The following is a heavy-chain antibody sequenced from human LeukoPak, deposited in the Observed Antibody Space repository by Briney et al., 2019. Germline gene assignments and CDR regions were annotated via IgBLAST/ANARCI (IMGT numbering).Heavy chain of an antibody. CDR1: GFTFSNYG. CDR3: AKDRYYGSENYYYYYYMDV. J-gene: IGHJ6*03. CDR2: IWYDGSKT. V-gene: IGHV3-33*06. Sequence: GGSPRLSCAASGFTFSNYGMHWVRQAPGKGLEWVAVIWYDGSKTYYAGSVKGRFTISRDNSKNTLHLQMSSLRAEDTAVYYCAKDRYYGSENYYYYYYMDVWGKGTTVTVSS. D-gene: IGHD3-10*01.